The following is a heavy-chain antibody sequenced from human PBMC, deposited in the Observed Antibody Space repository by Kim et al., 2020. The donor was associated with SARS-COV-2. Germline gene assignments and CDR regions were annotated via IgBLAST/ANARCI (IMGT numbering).Heavy chain of an antibody. CDR2: IYYSGST. CDR3: ARDLAARRVFDY. Sequence: SETLSLTCTVSGGSISSGGYYWSWIRQHPGKGLEWIGYIYYSGSTYYNPSLKSRVTISVDTSKNQFSLKLSSVTAADTAVYYCARDLAARRVFDYWGQGTLVTVSS. D-gene: IGHD6-6*01. CDR1: GGSISSGGYY. J-gene: IGHJ4*02. V-gene: IGHV4-31*03.